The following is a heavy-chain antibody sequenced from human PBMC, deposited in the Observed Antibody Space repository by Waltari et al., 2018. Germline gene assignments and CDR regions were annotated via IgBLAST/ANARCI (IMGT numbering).Heavy chain of an antibody. D-gene: IGHD3-22*01. Sequence: QVQLVPSGAEVKKPGASVKVSCKVSGYTLTDLSMPWVRPAPGKGLEWMGGFDPEDGETIYAQKFQGRVTMTEDTSTDTAYMELSSLRSEDTAVYYCATNYYDSHDAFDIWGQGTMVTVSS. J-gene: IGHJ3*02. CDR3: ATNYYDSHDAFDI. CDR2: FDPEDGET. V-gene: IGHV1-24*01. CDR1: GYTLTDLS.